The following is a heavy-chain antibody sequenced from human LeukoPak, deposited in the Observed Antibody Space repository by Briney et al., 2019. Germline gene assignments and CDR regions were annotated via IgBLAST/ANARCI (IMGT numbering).Heavy chain of an antibody. V-gene: IGHV1-8*01. J-gene: IGHJ4*02. CDR1: GYTFTSYD. Sequence: GASVKVSCKASGYTFTSYDINWVRQATGQGLEWMGWMNPNSGNTGYAQKFQGRVTVTRNTSISTAYMELSSLRSEDTAVYYCARGLSSAGSPYYYDSSGYPGGYWGQGTLVTVSS. CDR2: MNPNSGNT. D-gene: IGHD3-22*01. CDR3: ARGLSSAGSPYYYDSSGYPGGY.